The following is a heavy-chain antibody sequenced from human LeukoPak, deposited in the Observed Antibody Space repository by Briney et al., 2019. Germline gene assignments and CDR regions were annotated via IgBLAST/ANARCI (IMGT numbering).Heavy chain of an antibody. Sequence: GGSLSLSCAVSGFIFSSYAMSWVRQAPGKGLECVSALSGSGSTTDYADSVKGRFTISRDNTKNTLYLQMNSLRAEDTAVYYCARGTSLLTHEDAFDIWGQGTMVTVSS. V-gene: IGHV3-23*01. CDR3: ARGTSLLTHEDAFDI. CDR1: GFIFSSYA. J-gene: IGHJ3*02. D-gene: IGHD1-7*01. CDR2: LSGSGSTT.